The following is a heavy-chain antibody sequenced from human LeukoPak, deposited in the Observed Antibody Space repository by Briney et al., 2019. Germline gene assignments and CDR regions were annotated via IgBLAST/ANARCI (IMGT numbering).Heavy chain of an antibody. CDR3: ARESYSSFEGDI. D-gene: IGHD6-19*01. V-gene: IGHV1-18*01. J-gene: IGHJ3*02. CDR2: ISAYNGNT. Sequence: ASVKVSCKASGYTFTSYGISWVRQAPGQGLEWMGWISAYNGNTNYTQKLQGRVTMTTDTSTSTAYMELRSIRSDDTAVYYCARESYSSFEGDIWGQGTMVTVSS. CDR1: GYTFTSYG.